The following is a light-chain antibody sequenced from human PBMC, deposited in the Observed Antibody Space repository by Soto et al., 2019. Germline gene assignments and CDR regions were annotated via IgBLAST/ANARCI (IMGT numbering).Light chain of an antibody. J-gene: IGKJ1*01. CDR3: QQSYSSPPT. V-gene: IGKV3-15*01. Sequence: EMVMTQSPAILSVSPGESATLSCRASQSVSRNLAWYQQRPGQAPRLLIYDVFTRAAGIPARFSGSRSGPDFTLTISSLQPEDFATYYCQQSYSSPPTFGQGTKVDIK. CDR1: QSVSRN. CDR2: DVF.